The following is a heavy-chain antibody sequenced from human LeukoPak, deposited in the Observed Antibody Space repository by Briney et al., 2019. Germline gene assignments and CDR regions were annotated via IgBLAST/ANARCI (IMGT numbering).Heavy chain of an antibody. CDR3: ARGALGMSGRIVDAFDI. J-gene: IGHJ3*02. CDR2: ISSSSSTI. CDR1: GFTFSSYS. Sequence: GGSLRLSCAASGFTFSSYSMNWVRQAPGKGLEWVSYISSSSSTIYYADSVKGRFTISRDNAKNSLYLQMNSLRAEDTAVYYCARGALGMSGRIVDAFDIWGQGTRVTVSS. D-gene: IGHD1-14*01. V-gene: IGHV3-48*04.